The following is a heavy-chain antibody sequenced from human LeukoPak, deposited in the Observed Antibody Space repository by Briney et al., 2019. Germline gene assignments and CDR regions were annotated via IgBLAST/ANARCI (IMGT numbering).Heavy chain of an antibody. CDR3: TTYGDYGPGSDY. CDR2: IKSKSNSYAT. V-gene: IGHV3-73*01. Sequence: GGSLRPSCAASGFIFSDSAIHWARQASGKGLEWVGRIKSKSNSYATAYAASVKGRFTISRDDSKNTAYLQMNSLKTEDTAVYYCTTYGDYGPGSDYWGQGTLVTVSS. D-gene: IGHD4-17*01. J-gene: IGHJ4*02. CDR1: GFIFSDSA.